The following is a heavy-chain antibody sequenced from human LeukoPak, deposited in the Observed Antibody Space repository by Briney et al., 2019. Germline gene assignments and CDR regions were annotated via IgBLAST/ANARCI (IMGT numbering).Heavy chain of an antibody. D-gene: IGHD3-10*01. J-gene: IGHJ4*02. Sequence: SETLSLTCAVYGGSFSGYYWSWIRQPPGKGLEWIGYIYYSGSTNYNPSLKSRVTISVDTSKNQFSLKLSSVTAADTAVYYCARLGGPLLWFGDPGYFDYWGQGTLVTVSS. V-gene: IGHV4-59*08. CDR2: IYYSGST. CDR1: GGSFSGYY. CDR3: ARLGGPLLWFGDPGYFDY.